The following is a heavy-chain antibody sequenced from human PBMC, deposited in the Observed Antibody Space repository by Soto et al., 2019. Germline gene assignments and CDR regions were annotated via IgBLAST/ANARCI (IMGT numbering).Heavy chain of an antibody. CDR1: GGSISSYY. V-gene: IGHV4-59*08. CDR2: IYYSGST. J-gene: IGHJ4*02. CDR3: ARGGIYEVDAFDY. D-gene: IGHD3-22*01. Sequence: SETLSLTCTVSGGSISSYYWSWIRQPPGKGLEWIGYIYYSGSTNYNPSLKSRVTISVDTSKNQFSLKLSSVTAADTAVYYCARGGIYEVDAFDYWGQGTLVTVSS.